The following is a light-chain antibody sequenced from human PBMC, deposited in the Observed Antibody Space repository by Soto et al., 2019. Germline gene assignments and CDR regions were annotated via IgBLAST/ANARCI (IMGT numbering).Light chain of an antibody. J-gene: IGLJ2*01. CDR2: EVS. Sequence: QSALTQPPSASGSPGQSVTISCTGTSSDVGGYNYVSWYQQHPDKAPKLMIYEVSKRPSGVPDRFFGSKSGNTASLTVSGLQAEDEADYYCSSYAGSNNLVFGGGTKLTVL. CDR1: SSDVGGYNY. V-gene: IGLV2-8*01. CDR3: SSYAGSNNLV.